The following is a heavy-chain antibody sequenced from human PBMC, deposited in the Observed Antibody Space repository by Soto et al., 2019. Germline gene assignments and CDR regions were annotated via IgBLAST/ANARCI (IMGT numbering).Heavy chain of an antibody. CDR3: TKDNPRYWFGELSX. D-gene: IGHD3-10*01. CDR2: IKSKTDGGKT. Sequence: GGSLRLSCAASGFTFSNAWMSWVRQAPGKGLEWVGRIKSKTDGGKTDYAAPVKCRFTISRDDSKNKLYLQMNRLKTEDTAVYYCTKDNPRYWFGELSXWGQGTLVT. V-gene: IGHV3-15*01. J-gene: IGHJ4*02. CDR1: GFTFSNAW.